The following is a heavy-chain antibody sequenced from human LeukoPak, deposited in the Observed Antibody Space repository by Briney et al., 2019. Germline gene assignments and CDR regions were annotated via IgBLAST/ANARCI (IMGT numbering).Heavy chain of an antibody. CDR2: MNPNSGNT. Sequence: ASVKVSCKASGYTFTSYDINWVRQATGQGLEWMGWMNPNSGNTGYAQTFQGRVTMTRSTSISTAYMELSSLRSEDTAVYHCARGNGEGSYYDYIWGSYRQDTFDYWGQGTLVTVSS. J-gene: IGHJ4*02. D-gene: IGHD3-16*02. V-gene: IGHV1-8*01. CDR1: GYTFTSYD. CDR3: ARGNGEGSYYDYIWGSYRQDTFDY.